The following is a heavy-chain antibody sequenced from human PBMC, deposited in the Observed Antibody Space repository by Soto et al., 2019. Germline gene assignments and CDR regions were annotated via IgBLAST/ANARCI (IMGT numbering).Heavy chain of an antibody. CDR2: IYASGST. Sequence: QLQLQESGPGLVKPSQTLTLTCLINGASISRGHYSWNWIRQSPGKGLEWLGYIYASGSTQNNPSLQTRGTLSVDTTQNHVSLSLTSVTAADSGIYYCASEGLGMVGFDFWGPGTLVSVSS. CDR1: GASISRGHYS. J-gene: IGHJ4*02. V-gene: IGHV4-30-4*01. CDR3: ASEGLGMVGFDF. D-gene: IGHD2-8*01.